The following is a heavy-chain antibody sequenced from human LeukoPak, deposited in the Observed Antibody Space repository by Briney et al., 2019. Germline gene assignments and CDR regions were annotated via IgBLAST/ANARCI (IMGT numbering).Heavy chain of an antibody. CDR3: ARQGAKGSSWYFDS. CDR2: IYHSGST. D-gene: IGHD6-6*01. J-gene: IGHJ4*02. V-gene: IGHV4-38-2*01. CDR1: GYSISSGYW. Sequence: PSETLSLTCAVSGYSISSGYWWGWIRQPPGKGLEWIGSIYHSGSTCYNPSLQSRVTISVDTSKNQFSLNLNSVTAADTAVYYCARQGAKGSSWYFDSWGQGTLVTVSS.